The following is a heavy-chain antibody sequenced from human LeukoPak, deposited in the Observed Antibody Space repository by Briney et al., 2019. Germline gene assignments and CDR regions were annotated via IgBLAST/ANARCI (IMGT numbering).Heavy chain of an antibody. CDR1: GFTFSSYS. V-gene: IGHV3-21*01. Sequence: GGSLRLSCAASGFTFSSYSMNWVCQAPGKGLEWVSSISSSSYIYYADSVKGRFTISRDNAKNSLYLQMNSLRAEDTAVYYCARDYDFWSDIDYWGQGTLVTVSS. J-gene: IGHJ4*02. D-gene: IGHD3-3*01. CDR3: ARDYDFWSDIDY. CDR2: ISSSSYI.